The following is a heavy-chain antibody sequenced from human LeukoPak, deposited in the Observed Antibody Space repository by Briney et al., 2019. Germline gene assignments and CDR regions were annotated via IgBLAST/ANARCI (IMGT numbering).Heavy chain of an antibody. CDR1: GYTLISYY. V-gene: IGHV1-2*02. D-gene: IGHD3-22*01. J-gene: IGHJ4*02. Sequence: ASVKVSCQASGYTLISYYIHWVRQAPGQGLEWMGWLNPNSGDTNYAQKFQGRVTMTRDTSISTASMELSSLSSDDTAVYYCARVTNYYDSSGTYLYYFDYWGQGTLVTVSS. CDR2: LNPNSGDT. CDR3: ARVTNYYDSSGTYLYYFDY.